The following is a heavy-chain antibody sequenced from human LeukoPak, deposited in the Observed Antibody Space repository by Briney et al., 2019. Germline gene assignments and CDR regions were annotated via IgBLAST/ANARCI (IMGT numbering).Heavy chain of an antibody. CDR3: AKEDSSGYYSARQDY. D-gene: IGHD3-22*01. V-gene: IGHV3-74*01. Sequence: GGSLRLSCAASGNYWMHWVRQAPGKGLVWVSHINSDGSWTSYADSVKGRFTISKDNAKNTLYLQMNSLRAEDTAVYYCAKEDSSGYYSARQDYWGQGTLVTVSS. CDR2: INSDGSWT. CDR1: GNYW. J-gene: IGHJ4*02.